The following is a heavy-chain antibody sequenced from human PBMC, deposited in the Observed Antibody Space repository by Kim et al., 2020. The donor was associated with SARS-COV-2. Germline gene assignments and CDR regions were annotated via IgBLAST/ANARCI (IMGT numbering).Heavy chain of an antibody. V-gene: IGHV5-51*01. CDR1: GYSFTSYW. CDR3: ASRGGYSGYAYYFDY. D-gene: IGHD5-12*01. Sequence: GESLQISCKGSGYSFTSYWIGWVRQMPGKGLEWMGIIYPGDSDTRYSPSFQGQVTISADKSISTAYLQWSSLKASDTAMYYCASRGGYSGYAYYFDYWGQGTLVTVSS. CDR2: IYPGDSDT. J-gene: IGHJ4*02.